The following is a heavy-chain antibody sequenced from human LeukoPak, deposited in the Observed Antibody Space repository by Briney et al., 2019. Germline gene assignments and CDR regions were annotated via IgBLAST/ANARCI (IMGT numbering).Heavy chain of an antibody. D-gene: IGHD2-15*01. CDR2: IFTGGTT. Sequence: PGGSLRLSCAVSAFSVSNNYMSWVRRAPGKGLEWVSLIFTGGTTYYADSVKGRFTISRDNSKNTLYLQMNSLRAEDTAVYYCAKDRPRFGGYVDYWGQGTLVTVSS. CDR1: AFSVSNNY. V-gene: IGHV3-53*05. CDR3: AKDRPRFGGYVDY. J-gene: IGHJ4*02.